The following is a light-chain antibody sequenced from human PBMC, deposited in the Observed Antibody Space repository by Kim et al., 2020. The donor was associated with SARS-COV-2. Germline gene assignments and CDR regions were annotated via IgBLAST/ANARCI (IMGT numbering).Light chain of an antibody. CDR2: GAS. V-gene: IGKV1-6*01. Sequence: GDRVTITCRASQDIGNELVWYLQKPGKAPELLIYGASTLQSGVPSRFSGSGLGTDFTLTISSLQPEDVATYYCLQDYNDPLAFGQGTKLEIK. CDR3: LQDYNDPLA. CDR1: QDIGNE. J-gene: IGKJ5*01.